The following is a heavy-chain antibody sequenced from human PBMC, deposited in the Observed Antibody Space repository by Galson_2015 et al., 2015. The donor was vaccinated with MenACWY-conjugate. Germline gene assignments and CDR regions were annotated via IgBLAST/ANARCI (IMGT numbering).Heavy chain of an antibody. CDR3: LRGRVGTRLQFYFDY. J-gene: IGHJ4*02. V-gene: IGHV3-74*01. D-gene: IGHD3-16*01. Sequence: SLRLSCAASGFTFNIFGMYWVRQAPGKGLVCVSRISTDGSDTTYADSVKGRFTVSRDNAKNTLYLQMNSLRVEDTAVYYCLRGRVGTRLQFYFDYWGRGTLVTVSS. CDR1: GFTFNIFG. CDR2: ISTDGSDT.